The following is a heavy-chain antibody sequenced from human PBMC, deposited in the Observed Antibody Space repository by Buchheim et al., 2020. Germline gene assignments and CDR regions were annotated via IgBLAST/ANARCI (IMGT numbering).Heavy chain of an antibody. CDR3: ARVEPRLTGYPKPYYYYYGMDV. J-gene: IGHJ6*02. V-gene: IGHV3-7*01. CDR2: IKQDGSEK. CDR1: GFTFSSYW. Sequence: EVQLVESGGGLVQPGGSLRLSCAASGFTFSSYWMSWVRQAPGKGLEWVANIKQDGSEKYYVDSVKGRFTISRDNAKNSLYLQMNSLRAEDTAVYYCARVEPRLTGYPKPYYYYYGMDVWGQGTT. D-gene: IGHD3-9*01.